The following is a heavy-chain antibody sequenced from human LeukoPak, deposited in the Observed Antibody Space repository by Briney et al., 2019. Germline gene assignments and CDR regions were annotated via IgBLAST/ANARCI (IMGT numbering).Heavy chain of an antibody. Sequence: EASVKVSCKASGGTFSSYAISWVRQAPGQGLEWMGGIIPIFGTANYAQKFQGRVTITADESTSTAYMELSSLRSEDTAVYYCARAGNAGGYSSRDWFDPWGQGTLVTVSS. V-gene: IGHV1-69*13. D-gene: IGHD5-18*01. CDR2: IIPIFGTA. J-gene: IGHJ5*02. CDR1: GGTFSSYA. CDR3: ARAGNAGGYSSRDWFDP.